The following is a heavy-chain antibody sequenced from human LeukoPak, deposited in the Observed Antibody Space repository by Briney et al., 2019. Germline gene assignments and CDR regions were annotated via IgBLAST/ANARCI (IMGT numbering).Heavy chain of an antibody. Sequence: ASVKVSCKTSGYTFTTYYMHWVRQAPGQGLEWMRIINPSDRSTYYAQKFQGRVTMTRDTSTSTIYMELSSLRSEDTAVYYCARALYCSRGNCLWEFDPWGQGTLVTVSS. J-gene: IGHJ5*01. CDR3: ARALYCSRGNCLWEFDP. CDR2: INPSDRST. V-gene: IGHV1-46*01. CDR1: GYTFTTYY. D-gene: IGHD2-15*01.